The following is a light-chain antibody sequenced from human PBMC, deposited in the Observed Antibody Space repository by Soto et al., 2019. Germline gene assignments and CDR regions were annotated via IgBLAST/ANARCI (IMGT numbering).Light chain of an antibody. J-gene: IGLJ2*01. CDR1: SSDVGAYDY. Sequence: QSALTQPRSVSGSPGQSVTISCTGTSSDVGAYDYVSWYQQHPGKAPKLMIYDVTKRPSGVPDRFSGSKSGNTASLTISGLQAEDEADYHCCSYAGTTPLVIFGGGTKLTVL. CDR2: DVT. V-gene: IGLV2-11*01. CDR3: CSYAGTTPLVI.